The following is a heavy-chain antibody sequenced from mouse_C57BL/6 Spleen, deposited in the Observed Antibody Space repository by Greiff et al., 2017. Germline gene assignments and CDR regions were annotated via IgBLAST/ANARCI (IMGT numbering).Heavy chain of an antibody. D-gene: IGHD1-1*01. CDR2: IDPSDSET. Sequence: QVQLQQPGAELVKPGASVKVSCKASGYTFTSYWMHWVKQRPIQGLEWIGNIDPSDSETHYNQKFKDKATLTVDKSSSTAYMQLSSLTSEDSAVYYCARDYGSSYWFAYWGQGTLVTVSA. CDR1: GYTFTSYW. J-gene: IGHJ3*01. CDR3: ARDYGSSYWFAY. V-gene: IGHV1-52*01.